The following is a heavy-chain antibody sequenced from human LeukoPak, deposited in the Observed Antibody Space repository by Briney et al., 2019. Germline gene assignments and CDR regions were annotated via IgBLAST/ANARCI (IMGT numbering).Heavy chain of an antibody. CDR1: GGSISSYY. Sequence: SETLSLTCTVSGGSISSYYWSWIRQPPGKGLEWIGYIYYSGSTNYNPPLKSRVTISVDTSKNQFSLKLSSVTAADTAVYYCARDVWDYYYMDVWGKGTTVTISS. V-gene: IGHV4-59*12. CDR2: IYYSGST. D-gene: IGHD2-8*01. J-gene: IGHJ6*03. CDR3: ARDVWDYYYMDV.